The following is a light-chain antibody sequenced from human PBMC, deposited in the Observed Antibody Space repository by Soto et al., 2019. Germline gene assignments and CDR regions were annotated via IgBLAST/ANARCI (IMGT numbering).Light chain of an antibody. Sequence: QSVLTQPPSASGSPGQSVTISSTGTSSDVGGYNYVSWYQHHPGNAPKLMIYEVNKRTSGVPDRFSGSKSGNTASLTVSGLQAEDEADYYCSSYAGSNTPYVFGTRTKLTVL. V-gene: IGLV2-8*01. CDR3: SSYAGSNTPYV. CDR1: SSDVGGYNY. J-gene: IGLJ1*01. CDR2: EVN.